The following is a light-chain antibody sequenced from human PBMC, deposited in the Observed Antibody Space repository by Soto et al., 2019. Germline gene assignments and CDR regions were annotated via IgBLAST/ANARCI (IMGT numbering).Light chain of an antibody. J-gene: IGKJ1*01. V-gene: IGKV1-5*03. CDR2: KAS. CDR1: QSISNR. CDR3: QQYNTYSWT. Sequence: DIQMTQFPSTLSASVGDRVTITCRASQSISNRLAWFQQKSGEAPNLLIHKASSLESGVPSRFSGSGSGTEFTLTISSRQPDDVATYYCQQYNTYSWTFGQGTKVEIK.